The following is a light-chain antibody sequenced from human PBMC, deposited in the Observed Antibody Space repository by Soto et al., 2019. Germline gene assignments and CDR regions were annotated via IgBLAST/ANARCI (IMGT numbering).Light chain of an antibody. CDR3: NSYTSSISDV. CDR2: EVT. CDR1: SSDVGAYNH. J-gene: IGLJ1*01. Sequence: QSALTQPASVSGSPGQSITIPCTGTSSDVGAYNHVSWYQQHPGKAPKLMIYEVTNRPSGVSNRFSASKSGNTASLTISGLQAEDEADYYCNSYTSSISDVFGTGTKLTVL. V-gene: IGLV2-14*01.